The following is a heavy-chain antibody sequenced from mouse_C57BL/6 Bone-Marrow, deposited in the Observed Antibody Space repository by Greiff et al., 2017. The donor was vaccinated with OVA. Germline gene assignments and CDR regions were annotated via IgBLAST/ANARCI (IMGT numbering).Heavy chain of an antibody. V-gene: IGHV1-15*01. J-gene: IGHJ2*01. CDR2: IDPETGGT. CDR1: GYTFTDYE. D-gene: IGHD1-1*01. CDR3: TRETTVTGNY. Sequence: VKLMESGAELVRPGASVTLSCKASGYTFTDYEMHWVKQTPVHGLEWIGAIDPETGGTAYNQKFKGKAILTADKSSSTAYMELRSLTSEDSAVYYCTRETTVTGNYWGQGTTLTVSS.